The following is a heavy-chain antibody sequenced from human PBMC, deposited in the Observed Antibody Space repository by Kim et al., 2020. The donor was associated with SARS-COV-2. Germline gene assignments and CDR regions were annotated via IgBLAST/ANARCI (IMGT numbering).Heavy chain of an antibody. V-gene: IGHV3-48*02. J-gene: IGHJ3*02. D-gene: IGHD1-26*01. CDR3: ATNWAVGATDDAFDI. Sequence: GGSLRLSCAASGFTFSSYSMNWVRQAPGKGLEWVSYISSSSSTIYYADSVKGRFTISRDNAKNSLYLQMNSLRDEDTAVYYCATNWAVGATDDAFDIWGQGTMVTVSS. CDR2: ISSSSSTI. CDR1: GFTFSSYS.